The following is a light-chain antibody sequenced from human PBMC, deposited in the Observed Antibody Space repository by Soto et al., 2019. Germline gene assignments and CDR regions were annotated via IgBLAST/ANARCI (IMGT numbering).Light chain of an antibody. J-gene: IGLJ1*01. CDR1: SSDVGNYNL. Sequence: QSALTKPASVSGSPGLWITISCTGTSSDVGNYNLVSWYQQHPGKAPKLMIYEVSKRPSGVSNRFSGSKSGNTASLTISGLQAEDEADYYCCSYAGDSTPYVFGTGTKVTVL. V-gene: IGLV2-23*02. CDR3: CSYAGDSTPYV. CDR2: EVS.